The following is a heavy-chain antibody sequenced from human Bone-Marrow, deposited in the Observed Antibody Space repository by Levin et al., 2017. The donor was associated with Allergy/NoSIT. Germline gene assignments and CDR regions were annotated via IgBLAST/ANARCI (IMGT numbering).Heavy chain of an antibody. D-gene: IGHD3-22*01. CDR1: GFNFDDYG. J-gene: IGHJ3*01. CDR3: ARKTNTHYYYNSGSPAPHDAFDV. V-gene: IGHV3-9*01. CDR2: ITWNSGSI. Sequence: PGGSLRLSCEGSGFNFDDYGMHWVRQAPGKGLEWVSGITWNSGSIGYVDSVKGRFIISRDNAKNSLYLHMNSLRHEDTALYYCARKTNTHYYYNSGSPAPHDAFDVWGQGTMVTVSS.